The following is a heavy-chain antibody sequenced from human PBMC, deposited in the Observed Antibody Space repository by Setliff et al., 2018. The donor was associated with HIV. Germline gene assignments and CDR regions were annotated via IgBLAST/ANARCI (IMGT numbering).Heavy chain of an antibody. J-gene: IGHJ4*02. V-gene: IGHV4-38-2*02. CDR3: ARTPEDYDQYFFDR. D-gene: IGHD3-22*01. CDR2: VSQSGST. Sequence: SETLSLTCSVSGISINRTDHYWGWIRQSPGKRLEWIGSVSQSGSTYYNPSLKSRITISVDRSKNQFSLKLSSVTAADTAVYYCARTPEDYDQYFFDRWGQGTLVTVSS. CDR1: GISINRTDHY.